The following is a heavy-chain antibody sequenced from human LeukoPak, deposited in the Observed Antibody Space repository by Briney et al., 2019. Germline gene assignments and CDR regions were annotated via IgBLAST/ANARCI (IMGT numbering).Heavy chain of an antibody. Sequence: ASVKASCKASGYTFTGYYMHWVRQAPGQGLEWMGWINPNSGGTNYAQKFQGRVTMTRDTSISTAYMELSRLRSDDTAVYYCAIAVAGGLYYYYGMDVWGQGTTVTVSS. CDR1: GYTFTGYY. CDR3: AIAVAGGLYYYYGMDV. D-gene: IGHD6-19*01. CDR2: INPNSGGT. J-gene: IGHJ6*02. V-gene: IGHV1-2*02.